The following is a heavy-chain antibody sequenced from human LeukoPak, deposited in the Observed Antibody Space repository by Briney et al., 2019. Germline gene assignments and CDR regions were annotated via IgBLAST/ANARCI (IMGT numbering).Heavy chain of an antibody. CDR2: ISGSGGST. Sequence: GGSLRLSCAASGFTFSSYAMSWVRQAPGKGLEWVSAISGSGGSTYYADSVKGRFTTSRDNSKNTLYLQMNSLRAEDTAVYYCASTSSGYDPGYWGQGTLVTVSS. CDR1: GFTFSSYA. D-gene: IGHD5-12*01. V-gene: IGHV3-23*01. CDR3: ASTSSGYDPGY. J-gene: IGHJ1*01.